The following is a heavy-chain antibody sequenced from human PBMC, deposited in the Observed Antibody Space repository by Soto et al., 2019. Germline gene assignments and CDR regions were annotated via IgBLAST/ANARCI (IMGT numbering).Heavy chain of an antibody. Sequence: SETLSLTCTVSGGSISSSSYYWGWIRQPPGKGLEWIGSIYYSGSTYYNPSLKSRVTISVDTSKNQFSLKLSSVTAEDTAVYYCARDMGKTIFGEYYYYGMDVWGQGTTVTVSS. CDR3: ARDMGKTIFGEYYYYGMDV. CDR2: IYYSGST. CDR1: GGSISSSSYY. D-gene: IGHD3-3*01. V-gene: IGHV4-39*02. J-gene: IGHJ6*02.